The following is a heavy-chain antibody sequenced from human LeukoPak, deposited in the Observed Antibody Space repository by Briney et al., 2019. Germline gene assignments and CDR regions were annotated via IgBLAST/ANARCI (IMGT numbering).Heavy chain of an antibody. CDR2: ISGSGGST. Sequence: GGSLRLSCAASGFTFSSYAMSWVRQAPGKGLEWVSAISGSGGSTYYADSVKGRFIISRDNSKNTLYLRMNSLRAEDTAVYYCAKSSIMITFGGVIVTPGYWGQGTLVTVSS. CDR3: AKSSIMITFGGVIVTPGY. J-gene: IGHJ4*02. D-gene: IGHD3-16*02. CDR1: GFTFSSYA. V-gene: IGHV3-23*01.